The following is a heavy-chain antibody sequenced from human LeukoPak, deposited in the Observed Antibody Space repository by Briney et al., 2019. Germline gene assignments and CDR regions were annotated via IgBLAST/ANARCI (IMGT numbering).Heavy chain of an antibody. D-gene: IGHD3-9*01. CDR2: ISSSGSAR. V-gene: IGHV3-11*01. CDR1: GFTFSHYY. CDR3: AREGSSLTGVHY. J-gene: IGHJ4*02. Sequence: PGGSLRLSCVASGFTFSHYYMSWIRQAPGKGLEWVSYISSSGSARYYTDSVKGRFTISRDNAKNSLYLQMNSPRAEDTAVYYCAREGSSLTGVHYWGQGTLVTVSS.